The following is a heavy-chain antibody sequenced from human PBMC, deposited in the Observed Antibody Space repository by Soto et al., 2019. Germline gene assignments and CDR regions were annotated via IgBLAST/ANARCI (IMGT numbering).Heavy chain of an antibody. CDR3: ASLKSTYYYGSGSYLNWFDP. V-gene: IGHV4-34*01. J-gene: IGHJ5*02. Sequence: PSATQSLTCAVYGGSFSGYYWRWIRTPPGKGLEWIGEINHSGSTNYNPSLKSRVTISVDTSKNQFSLKLSSVTAADTAVYYCASLKSTYYYGSGSYLNWFDPWGQGTLVTVSS. CDR1: GGSFSGYY. CDR2: INHSGST. D-gene: IGHD3-10*01.